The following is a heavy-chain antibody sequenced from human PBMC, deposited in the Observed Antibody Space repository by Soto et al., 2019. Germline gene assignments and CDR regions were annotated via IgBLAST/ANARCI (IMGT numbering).Heavy chain of an antibody. J-gene: IGHJ5*02. CDR3: AHSLGVWNLLAP. Sequence: SGPTLVNPTQTLTLTCTFSGFSLSTSGVGVGWIRQPPGKALEWLALIYWDDDKRYSPSLKSRLTITKDTSKNQVVLTMTNMDPVDTATYYCAHSLGVWNLLAPWGQGTLVTVSS. V-gene: IGHV2-5*02. D-gene: IGHD1-1*01. CDR2: IYWDDDK. CDR1: GFSLSTSGVG.